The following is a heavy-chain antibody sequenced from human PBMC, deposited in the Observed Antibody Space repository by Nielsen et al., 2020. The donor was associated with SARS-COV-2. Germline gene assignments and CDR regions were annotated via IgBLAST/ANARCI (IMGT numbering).Heavy chain of an antibody. D-gene: IGHD7-27*01. CDR3: ARDNWGRMDV. CDR1: GFTISSSF. CDR2: IYTDGST. V-gene: IGHV3-66*01. Sequence: GESLKISCGASGFTISSSFMSWVRQAAGKGLDWVSVIYTDGSTSHADSFKGRFTISRDNSKNTLYLQMNSLRAEDTAVYYCARDNWGRMDVWGQGTTVTVSS. J-gene: IGHJ6*02.